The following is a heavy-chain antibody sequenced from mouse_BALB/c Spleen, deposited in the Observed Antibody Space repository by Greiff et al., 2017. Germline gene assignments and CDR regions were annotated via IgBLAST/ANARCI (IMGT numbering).Heavy chain of an antibody. J-gene: IGHJ2*01. V-gene: IGHV1-87*01. Sequence: VQLQQSGAELARPGASVKLSCKASGYTFTSYWMQWVKQRPGQGLEWIGAIYPGDGDTRYTQKFKGKATLTADKSSSTAYMQLSSLASEDSAVYYCAVNYDYDEYYFDYWGQGTTLTVSS. CDR3: AVNYDYDEYYFDY. D-gene: IGHD2-4*01. CDR2: IYPGDGDT. CDR1: GYTFTSYW.